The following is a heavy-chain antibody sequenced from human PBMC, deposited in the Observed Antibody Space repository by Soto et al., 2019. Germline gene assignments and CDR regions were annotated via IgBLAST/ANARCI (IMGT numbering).Heavy chain of an antibody. D-gene: IGHD2-21*01. CDR3: ARDEEDANLMIVVLPGDY. V-gene: IGHV1-18*01. CDR2: VSTYDGNT. Sequence: QVQLVQSGGEVKEPGASVKASCKASGYRFSRYGINWVRQAPGQGLEWMGWVSTYDGNTQYAQKFQGRITMTTDTSTNTVYLELRSLTSDDTAVYYCARDEEDANLMIVVLPGDYWGQGTLVSVSS. CDR1: GYRFSRYG. J-gene: IGHJ4*02.